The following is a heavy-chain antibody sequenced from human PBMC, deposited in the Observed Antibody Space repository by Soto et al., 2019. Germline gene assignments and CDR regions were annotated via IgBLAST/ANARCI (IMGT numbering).Heavy chain of an antibody. CDR3: ARGGGHMAYCGGDCSPVLDP. V-gene: IGHV1-18*04. CDR1: GYTFTSYG. CDR2: ISAYNGNT. J-gene: IGHJ5*02. D-gene: IGHD2-21*02. Sequence: ASVKVSCKASGYTFTSYGISWVRQAPGQGLEWMGWISAYNGNTNYAQKLQGRVTMTTDTSTSTAYMELRSLRSDDTAVYYCARGGGHMAYCGGDCSPVLDPWGQGTLVTVSS.